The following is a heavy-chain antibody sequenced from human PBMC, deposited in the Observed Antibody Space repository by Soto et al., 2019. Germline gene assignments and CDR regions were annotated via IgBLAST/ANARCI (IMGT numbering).Heavy chain of an antibody. D-gene: IGHD6-19*01. J-gene: IGHJ3*02. CDR3: AKTANGWFSAFDI. CDR2: ISGSGGTT. CDR1: GFTFSSYA. V-gene: IGHV3-23*01. Sequence: EVQLLESGGGLVQPGGSLRLSCAASGFTFSSYAMSWVRQAPGKGLEWVSAISGSGGTTYYADSVKGRFTFSRDNSKNTRYLQMNSLRAEDSGVYYCAKTANGWFSAFDIWGQGTMVTGSS.